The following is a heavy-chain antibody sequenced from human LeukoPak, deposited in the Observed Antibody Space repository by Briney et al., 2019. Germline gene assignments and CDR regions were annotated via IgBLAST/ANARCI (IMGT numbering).Heavy chain of an antibody. Sequence: ASVKVSCKASGGTFSSYAISWVRQAPGQGLEWMGWISAYNGNTNYAQKLQGRVTMTTDTSTSTAYMELRSLRSDDTAVYYCARDFTITGNWFDPWGQGTLVTVSS. CDR1: GGTFSSYA. CDR2: ISAYNGNT. D-gene: IGHD1-14*01. J-gene: IGHJ5*02. V-gene: IGHV1-18*01. CDR3: ARDFTITGNWFDP.